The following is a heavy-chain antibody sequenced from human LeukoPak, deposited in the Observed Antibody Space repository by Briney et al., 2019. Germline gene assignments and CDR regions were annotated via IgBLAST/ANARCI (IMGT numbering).Heavy chain of an antibody. V-gene: IGHV6-1*01. CDR1: GDSVSRNGTA. D-gene: IGHD3-22*01. J-gene: IGHJ5*02. CDR2: TFYRSKWYN. Sequence: SQTLSLTCAISGDSVSRNGTAWNWIRQSPSRGLEWLGWTFYRSKWYNEYAASVTSRITISPDTSKNQFSLHLDSVTPQDTAVYRCARGWHSSAHGSWGQGTLVTVSS. CDR3: ARGWHSSAHGS.